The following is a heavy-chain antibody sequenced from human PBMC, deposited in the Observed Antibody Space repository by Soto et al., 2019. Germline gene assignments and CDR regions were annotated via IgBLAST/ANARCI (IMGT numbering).Heavy chain of an antibody. CDR1: GGTFSSYA. CDR2: IIPIFGTA. D-gene: IGHD3-22*01. V-gene: IGHV1-69*13. Sequence: GASVKVSCKASGGTFSSYAISWVRQAPGQGLEWMGGIIPIFGTANHAQKFQGRVTITADESTSTAYMELSSLRSEDTAVYYCARLRDDSSGYYYYYYGMDVWGQGTTATVSS. CDR3: ARLRDDSSGYYYYYYGMDV. J-gene: IGHJ6*02.